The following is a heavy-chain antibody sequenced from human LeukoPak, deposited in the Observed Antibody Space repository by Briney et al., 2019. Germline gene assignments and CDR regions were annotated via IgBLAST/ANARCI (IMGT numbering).Heavy chain of an antibody. CDR3: ARGAYDSSGYYPYNWFDP. CDR2: IIPIFGTA. V-gene: IGHV1-69*05. Sequence: GASVKVSCKASGGTFSSYAIRWVRQAPGQGLEWMGRIIPIFGTANYAQKLQGRVTITTDESTSTAYMELSSLRSEDTAVYYCARGAYDSSGYYPYNWFDPWGQGTLVTVSS. CDR1: GGTFSSYA. J-gene: IGHJ5*02. D-gene: IGHD3-22*01.